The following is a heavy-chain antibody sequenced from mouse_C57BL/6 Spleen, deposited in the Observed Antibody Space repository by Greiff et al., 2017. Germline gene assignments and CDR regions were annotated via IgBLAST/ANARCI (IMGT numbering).Heavy chain of an antibody. J-gene: IGHJ1*03. V-gene: IGHV5-6*01. CDR2: ISSGGSYT. D-gene: IGHD1-1*01. CDR3: ARPHYYGSSYDWYFDV. CDR1: GFTFSSYG. Sequence: EVQLVESGGDLVKPGGSLKLSCAASGFTFSSYGMSWVRQTPDKRLEWVATISSGGSYTYYPDSVKGRFTISRDNAKNTLYLQMSSLKSEDTAMYYCARPHYYGSSYDWYFDVWGTGTTVTVSS.